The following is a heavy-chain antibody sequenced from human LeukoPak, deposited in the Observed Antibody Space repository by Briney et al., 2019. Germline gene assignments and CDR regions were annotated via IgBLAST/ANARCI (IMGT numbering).Heavy chain of an antibody. D-gene: IGHD3-10*01. CDR3: VKFRGIQHYNYHMDV. J-gene: IGHJ6*03. CDR1: GFTFSSYA. Sequence: PGGSLRLSCAASGFTFSSYAMSWVRQAPGKGLEWVSGLTGSGGNTYYADSVKGRFTISRDNSKNTPSLQMNSLRAEDAAVYYCVKFRGIQHYNYHMDVWGIGTTVTVSS. CDR2: LTGSGGNT. V-gene: IGHV3-23*01.